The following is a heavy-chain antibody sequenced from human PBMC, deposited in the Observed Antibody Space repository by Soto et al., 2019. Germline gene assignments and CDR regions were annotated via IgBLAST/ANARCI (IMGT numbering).Heavy chain of an antibody. D-gene: IGHD2-2*01. CDR3: VRDTRRASAAATLDY. V-gene: IGHV3-48*03. CDR1: GFTFSTYE. Sequence: GGSLRLSCAASGFTFSTYEFNWVRQAPGRGLEWISYISVSGNIIKYAESVKGRFTISRDNAENSLHLHMSNLRVDDTALYFCVRDTRRASAAATLDYWGQGTQVTVSS. CDR2: ISVSGNII. J-gene: IGHJ4*02.